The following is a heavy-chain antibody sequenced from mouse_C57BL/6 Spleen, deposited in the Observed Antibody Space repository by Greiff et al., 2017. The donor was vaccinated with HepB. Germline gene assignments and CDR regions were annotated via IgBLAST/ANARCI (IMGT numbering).Heavy chain of an antibody. J-gene: IGHJ2*01. V-gene: IGHV1-72*01. CDR1: GYTFTSYW. D-gene: IGHD1-3*01. Sequence: VQLQQSGAELVKPGASVKLSCKASGYTFTSYWMHWVKQRPGRGLEWIGRIDPNSGGTKYNEKFKSKATLTVDKPSSTAYMQLSSLTSEDSAVYYCARGEMGLKDYFDYWGQGTTLTVSS. CDR3: ARGEMGLKDYFDY. CDR2: IDPNSGGT.